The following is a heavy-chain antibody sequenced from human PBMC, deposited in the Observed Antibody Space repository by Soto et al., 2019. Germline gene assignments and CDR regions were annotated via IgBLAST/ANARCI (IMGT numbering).Heavy chain of an antibody. CDR2: IRSKAYGGTT. V-gene: IGHV3-49*03. CDR3: TRGGIPLAVYAHDAFDI. J-gene: IGHJ3*02. Sequence: PXESLSLSCTASGFTFGDYAMSWFRQAPGKGLEWVGFIRSKAYGGTTEYAASVKGRFTISRDDSKSIAYLQMNSLKTEDTAVYYCTRGGIPLAVYAHDAFDIWGQGTMVTVSS. D-gene: IGHD2-8*01. CDR1: GFTFGDYA.